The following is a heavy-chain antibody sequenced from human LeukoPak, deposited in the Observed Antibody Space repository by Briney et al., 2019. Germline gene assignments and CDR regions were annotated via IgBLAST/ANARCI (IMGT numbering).Heavy chain of an antibody. D-gene: IGHD1-26*01. V-gene: IGHV1-8*03. CDR1: GYTFTSYD. Sequence: GASVKVSCKASGYTFTSYDINWVRQATGQGLEWMGWMNPNSGNTGYAQKFRGRVTITRNTSISTAYMELSSLRSEDTAVYYCARGVGRGLYYYYMDVWGKGTTVTVSS. CDR3: ARGVGRGLYYYYMDV. CDR2: MNPNSGNT. J-gene: IGHJ6*03.